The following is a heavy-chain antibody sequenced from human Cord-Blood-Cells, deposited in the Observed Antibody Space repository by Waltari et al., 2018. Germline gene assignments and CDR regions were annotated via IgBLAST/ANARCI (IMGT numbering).Heavy chain of an antibody. D-gene: IGHD3-3*01. J-gene: IGHJ6*03. V-gene: IGHV4-34*01. CDR3: ARTIAPSSPFWSGYYTGYYYYYMDV. CDR1: GGSFSGYY. CDR2: INHSGST. Sequence: QVQLQQWGAGLLKPSETLSLTCAVYGGSFSGYYWSWIRQPPGKGLEWIGEINHSGSTNYNPSLKSRVTISVDTSKNQFSLKLSSVTAADTAVYYCARTIAPSSPFWSGYYTGYYYYYMDVWGKGTTVTVSS.